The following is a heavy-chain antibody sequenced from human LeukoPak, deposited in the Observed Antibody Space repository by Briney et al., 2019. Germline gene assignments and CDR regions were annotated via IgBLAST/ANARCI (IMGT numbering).Heavy chain of an antibody. CDR3: ARGVLPPALDS. J-gene: IGHJ4*02. CDR2: INQSGSKM. D-gene: IGHD2-2*01. CDR1: GFIFNSYW. Sequence: GGSLRLSCAASGFIFNSYWRSWVRQAPGKGLEWLGNINQSGSKMYYVSCVKGRFTISRENAKNSVLLQMNSLSAEDTDVYFCARGVLPPALDSSGEGTLVAASS. V-gene: IGHV3-7*03.